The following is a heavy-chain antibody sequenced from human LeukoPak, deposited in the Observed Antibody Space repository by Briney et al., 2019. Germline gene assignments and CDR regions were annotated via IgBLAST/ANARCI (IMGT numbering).Heavy chain of an antibody. CDR3: ARAQGYYDSSGYYY. CDR2: IIPIFGTA. J-gene: IGHJ4*02. D-gene: IGHD3-22*01. CDR1: GGTFSSYA. Sequence: GASVKVSCKASGGTFSSYAISWVRQAPGQGLEWMGGIIPIFGTANYAQKFQGRVTITADESTSTAYMKLSSLRSEDTAVYYCARAQGYYDSSGYYYWGQGTLVTVSS. V-gene: IGHV1-69*13.